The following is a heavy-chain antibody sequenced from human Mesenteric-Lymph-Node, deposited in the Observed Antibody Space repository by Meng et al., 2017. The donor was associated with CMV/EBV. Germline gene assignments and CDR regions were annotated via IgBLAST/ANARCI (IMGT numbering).Heavy chain of an antibody. CDR1: GFTFRSYW. V-gene: IGHV3-74*01. CDR2: INSDGSST. J-gene: IGHJ4*02. D-gene: IGHD2/OR15-2a*01. Sequence: GGSLRLSCAASGFTFRSYWMHWVRQAPGKGLVWVSRINSDGSSTNYADSLKGRFTISRDNAQNTLHLQMNGLRADDTAVYYCATSEYSHKFDYWGQGALVTVSS. CDR3: ATSEYSHKFDY.